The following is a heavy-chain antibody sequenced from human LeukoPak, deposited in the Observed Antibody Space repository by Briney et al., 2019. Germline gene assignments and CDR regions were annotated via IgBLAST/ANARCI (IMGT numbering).Heavy chain of an antibody. CDR1: GFTFSTYA. CDR3: AKDDSDRHYYDSSGYYGY. CDR2: ISGSGGST. V-gene: IGHV3-23*01. Sequence: GGSLRLSCVASGFTFSTYAIRWVRQAPGKGLEWVSAISGSGGSTYYADSVKGRFTISRDNSKNTLYLQMNSLRAEDTAVYYCAKDDSDRHYYDSSGYYGYWGQGTLVTVSS. D-gene: IGHD3-22*01. J-gene: IGHJ4*02.